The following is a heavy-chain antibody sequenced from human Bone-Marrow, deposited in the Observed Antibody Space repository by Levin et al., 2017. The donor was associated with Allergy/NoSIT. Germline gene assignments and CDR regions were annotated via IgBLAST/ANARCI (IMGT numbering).Heavy chain of an antibody. Sequence: RGESLKISCAASGFTGFTFGNYNMNWVRQAPGKGLEWVAVISYNGEKKECADSVKGRFIISRDNSKNTVYLDMNSLRPEDTAQYYCARDHRRSSCMDLWGQGTTVTVS. CDR2: ISYNGEKK. CDR3: ARDHRRSSCMDL. V-gene: IGHV3-30*03. J-gene: IGHJ6*02. CDR1: GFTGFTFGNYN. D-gene: IGHD1-26*01.